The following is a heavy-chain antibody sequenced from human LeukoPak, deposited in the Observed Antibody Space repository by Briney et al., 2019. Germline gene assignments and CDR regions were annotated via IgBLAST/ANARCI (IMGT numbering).Heavy chain of an antibody. CDR3: TRIASEGSA. J-gene: IGHJ5*02. CDR2: IRSKDYNYAA. D-gene: IGHD3-10*01. V-gene: IGHV3-73*01. Sequence: PGGSLRLSCAASGFTFSGSAMHWVRQASGKGLEWIGRIRSKDYNYAAAYAASVKGRFTLSRDDSKNTAYLQMNSLKIEDTAVYYCTRIASEGSAWGQGTLVTVSS. CDR1: GFTFSGSA.